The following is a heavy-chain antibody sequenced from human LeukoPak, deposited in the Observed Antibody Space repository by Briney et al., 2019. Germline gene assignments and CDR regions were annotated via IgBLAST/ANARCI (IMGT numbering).Heavy chain of an antibody. V-gene: IGHV4-31*03. D-gene: IGHD3-22*01. CDR2: IYYSGST. CDR3: ARSPYYYDSSGYPHPFDY. CDR1: GGSISSGGYY. Sequence: SETLSLTCTVSGGSISSGGYYWSWLRQHPGKGLEWIGYIYYSGSTYYNPSLKSRVTISVDTSKNQFSLKLSSVTAADTAAYYCARSPYYYDSSGYPHPFDYWGQGTLVTVSS. J-gene: IGHJ4*02.